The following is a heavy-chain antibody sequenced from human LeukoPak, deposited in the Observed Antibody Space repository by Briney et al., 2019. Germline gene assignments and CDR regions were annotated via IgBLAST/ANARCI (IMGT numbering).Heavy chain of an antibody. V-gene: IGHV4-59*01. CDR1: GGSISSYY. CDR2: IYSSGST. J-gene: IGHJ4*02. CDR3: ARAYYYGSGSYGLDY. D-gene: IGHD3-10*01. Sequence: SETLSLTCTVSGGSISSYYWSWIRQPPGKGLEWIGYIYSSGSTNYNPSLKSRLTISVDASKNQFSLKPTSVTAADTAVYYCARAYYYGSGSYGLDYWGQGTLVTVSS.